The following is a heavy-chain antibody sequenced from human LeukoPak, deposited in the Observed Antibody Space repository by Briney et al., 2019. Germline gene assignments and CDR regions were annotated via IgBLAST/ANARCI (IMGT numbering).Heavy chain of an antibody. J-gene: IGHJ6*02. CDR1: GGTFSSYA. Sequence: SVKVSCKASGGTFSSYAISWVRQAPGQGLEWMGRIIPILGIANYAQKFQGRVTITADKSTSTAYMELSSLRSEDTAVYYCARVEPPPAYGMDVWDQGTTVTVSS. V-gene: IGHV1-69*04. CDR3: ARVEPPPAYGMDV. CDR2: IIPILGIA.